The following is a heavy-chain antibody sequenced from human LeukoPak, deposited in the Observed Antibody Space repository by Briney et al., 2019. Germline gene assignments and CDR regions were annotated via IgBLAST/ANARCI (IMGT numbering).Heavy chain of an antibody. D-gene: IGHD6-6*01. Sequence: SETLSLTCTVSSASIRSSNYYWGWIRQPPGKGLEWIGSIYYSGSTYYNPSLKSRVTISVDTSKNQFSLKLSSVTAADTAVYYCARDRGQLAPPRAEYYFDYWGQGTLVTVSS. CDR3: ARDRGQLAPPRAEYYFDY. V-gene: IGHV4-39*07. J-gene: IGHJ4*02. CDR1: SASIRSSNYY. CDR2: IYYSGST.